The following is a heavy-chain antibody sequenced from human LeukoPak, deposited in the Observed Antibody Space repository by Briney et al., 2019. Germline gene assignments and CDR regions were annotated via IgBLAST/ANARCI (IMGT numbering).Heavy chain of an antibody. Sequence: PSETLSLTCAVYGGSFSGYHWSWIRQPPGKGLEWIGEINHSGSTNYNPSLKSRVTISVDTSKNQFSLKLSSVTAADTAVYYCARLKGPRFGKLRNELDYWGQGTLVTVSS. V-gene: IGHV4-34*01. D-gene: IGHD3-10*01. CDR3: ARLKGPRFGKLRNELDY. J-gene: IGHJ4*02. CDR2: INHSGST. CDR1: GGSFSGYH.